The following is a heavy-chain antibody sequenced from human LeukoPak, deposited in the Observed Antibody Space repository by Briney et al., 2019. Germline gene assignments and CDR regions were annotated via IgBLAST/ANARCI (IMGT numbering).Heavy chain of an antibody. D-gene: IGHD4-17*01. CDR1: GFTFSSSW. J-gene: IGHJ4*02. CDR2: INQDGGQK. CDR3: ATNTRAYAVLLAY. V-gene: IGHV3-7*01. Sequence: HSGGSLRLSCAASGFTFSSSWMIWARQAPGKGLEWVANINQDGGQKYYLDSVKGRFTISRDNADNSPYLQMDGLRAEDTAVYYCATNTRAYAVLLAYWGQGTLVTVSS.